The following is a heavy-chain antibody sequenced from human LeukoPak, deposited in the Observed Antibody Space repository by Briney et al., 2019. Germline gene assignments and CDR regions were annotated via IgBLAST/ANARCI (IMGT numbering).Heavy chain of an antibody. J-gene: IGHJ5*02. CDR2: ISAYNGNT. CDR3: AREGVSTILTGFWFDP. D-gene: IGHD3-9*01. CDR1: GYTFTSYG. V-gene: IGHV1-18*01. Sequence: ASVKVSCKASGYTFTSYGISWVRQAPGQGLEWMGWISAYNGNTNYAQKLQGRVTMTTDISTSTAYMELRSLRSDDTAVYYCAREGVSTILTGFWFDPWGQGTLVTVSS.